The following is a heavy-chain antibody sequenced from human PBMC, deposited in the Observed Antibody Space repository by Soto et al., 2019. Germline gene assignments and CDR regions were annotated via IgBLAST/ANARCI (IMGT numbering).Heavy chain of an antibody. CDR1: GGYISSTTYY. Sequence: SETLSLTCSVSGGYISSTTYYWGWIRQPPGKGLEWIGNIYYNGNTYYNPSLKSRVSMSVDTSKNQFSLRLGSVTAADTAVYFCARPYGTGWHGAFDVWGRGTMVTVSS. CDR2: IYYNGNT. D-gene: IGHD3-9*01. V-gene: IGHV4-39*01. J-gene: IGHJ3*01. CDR3: ARPYGTGWHGAFDV.